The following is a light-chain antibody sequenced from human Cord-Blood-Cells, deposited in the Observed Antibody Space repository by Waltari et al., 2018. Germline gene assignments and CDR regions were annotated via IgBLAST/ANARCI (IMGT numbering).Light chain of an antibody. V-gene: IGLV2-23*01. J-gene: IGLJ1*01. Sequence: QSALTQPASVSGSPGQSITISCTGTSSDVGSYNLVSWYQQHLGKAPKLMIFEGSKRAAGFSERFSGSKAGNTASLTISGLQAEDEADYYCCSYAGSSTYVFGTGTKVTVL. CDR1: SSDVGSYNL. CDR2: EGS. CDR3: CSYAGSSTYV.